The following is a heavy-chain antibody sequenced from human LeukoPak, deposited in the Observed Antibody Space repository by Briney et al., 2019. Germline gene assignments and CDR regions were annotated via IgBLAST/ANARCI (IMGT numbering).Heavy chain of an antibody. CDR1: GYTLTAYN. J-gene: IGHJ3*02. D-gene: IGHD3-10*01. V-gene: IGHV1-46*01. CDR3: ATRIALVRGVDAFDI. Sequence: ASVKVSCKASGYTLTAYNLHWVRQAPGQGLEWLGMINPSGDDPKYAQKFQGRVTVTRDTSTRVVYMEMSSLTSEDTSVYYCATRIALVRGVDAFDIWGQGTMVTVSS. CDR2: INPSGDDP.